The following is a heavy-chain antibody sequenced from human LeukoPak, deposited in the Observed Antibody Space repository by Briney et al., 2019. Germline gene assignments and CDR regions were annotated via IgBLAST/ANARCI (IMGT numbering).Heavy chain of an antibody. J-gene: IGHJ4*02. Sequence: GGSLRLSCSASGFTFSSYIMHWARQAPGKGLEYVSAITSNGDTTYYADSVKGRVTISRDDSKNTLYLQMSSLRAEDTAVYYCVKDDSYYYDSSGRDSWGQGTLVTVSS. V-gene: IGHV3-64D*09. D-gene: IGHD3-22*01. CDR2: ITSNGDTT. CDR1: GFTFSSYI. CDR3: VKDDSYYYDSSGRDS.